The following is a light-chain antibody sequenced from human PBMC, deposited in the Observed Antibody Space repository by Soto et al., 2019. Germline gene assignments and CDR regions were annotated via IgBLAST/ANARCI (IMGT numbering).Light chain of an antibody. V-gene: IGKV1-5*03. CDR2: KAS. J-gene: IGKJ2*01. CDR3: QQYNSYSPEYT. Sequence: DIQMTQSTSTLSASVGDRVTITCRASQSISSWFAWYQQKPGKAPKLLIYKASSLESGVPSRFSGSGSGTELTLTISSMQPDDFATYYCQQYNSYSPEYTFGQGTKLEIK. CDR1: QSISSW.